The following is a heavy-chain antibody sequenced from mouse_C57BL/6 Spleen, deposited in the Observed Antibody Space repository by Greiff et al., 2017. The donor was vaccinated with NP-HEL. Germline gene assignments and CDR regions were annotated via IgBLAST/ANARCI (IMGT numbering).Heavy chain of an antibody. V-gene: IGHV1-55*01. CDR2: IYPGSGST. J-gene: IGHJ2*01. D-gene: IGHD2-5*01. Sequence: QVQLQQPGAKLVKPGASVKMSCKASGYTFTSYWITWVKQRPGQGLEWIGDIYPGSGSTNYNEKFKSKATLTVDTSSSTAYMQLSSLTSEDSAVYYCARLRPYYSNYGEFDYWGQGTTLTVSS. CDR3: ARLRPYYSNYGEFDY. CDR1: GYTFTSYW.